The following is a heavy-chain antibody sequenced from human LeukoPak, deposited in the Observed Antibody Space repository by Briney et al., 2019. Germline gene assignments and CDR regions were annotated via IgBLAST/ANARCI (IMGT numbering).Heavy chain of an antibody. Sequence: GASVKVSCKASGGTFSSYAISWVRQAPGQGLEWMGWINPNSGGTNYAQKFQGRVTMTRDTSISTAYMELSRLRSDDTAVYYCARDPSYGDYTFDYWGQGTLVTVSS. D-gene: IGHD4-17*01. CDR3: ARDPSYGDYTFDY. CDR1: GGTFSSYA. J-gene: IGHJ4*02. V-gene: IGHV1-2*02. CDR2: INPNSGGT.